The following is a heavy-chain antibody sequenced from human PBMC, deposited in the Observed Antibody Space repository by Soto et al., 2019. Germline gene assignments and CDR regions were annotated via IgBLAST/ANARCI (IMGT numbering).Heavy chain of an antibody. J-gene: IGHJ4*02. Sequence: GGSLRLSCAASGFTFSSYAMSWVRQAPGKGLEWVSAISGSGGSTYYADSVKGRFTISRDNSKNTLYLQMNSLRAEDTAVYYCVKDSSLSYPYTRVYFDYWGQGTLVTVSS. V-gene: IGHV3-23*01. CDR1: GFTFSSYA. CDR3: VKDSSLSYPYTRVYFDY. D-gene: IGHD6-6*01. CDR2: ISGSGGST.